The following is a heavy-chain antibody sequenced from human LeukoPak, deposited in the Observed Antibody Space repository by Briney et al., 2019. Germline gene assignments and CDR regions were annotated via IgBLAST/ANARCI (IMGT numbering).Heavy chain of an antibody. D-gene: IGHD2-21*01. CDR2: TSSSDAGT. J-gene: IGHJ4*02. Sequence: GGSLRLSCAASGFTLSTYAMSWVRQTPGKGLEWVAATSSSDAGTYHTDSVRGRFTISRDNSKNTLYLQMNSLRAEDAAVYFCAKAPVTSCRGAYCYPFDSWGQGTLVTVSS. V-gene: IGHV3-23*01. CDR1: GFTLSTYA. CDR3: AKAPVTSCRGAYCYPFDS.